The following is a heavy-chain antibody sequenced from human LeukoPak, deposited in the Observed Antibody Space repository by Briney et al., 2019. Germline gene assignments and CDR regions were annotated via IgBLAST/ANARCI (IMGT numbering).Heavy chain of an antibody. CDR3: ARGGYGSGTYYFDY. J-gene: IGHJ4*02. CDR2: IYYSGST. V-gene: IGHV4-59*08. CDR1: GGSISSYY. Sequence: SETLSLTCTVSGGSISSYYWSWIRQPPGKGLEWIGYIYYSGSTNYNPSLKSRVTISVDTSKNQFSLKLSSVTAADTAVYYCARGGYGSGTYYFDYWGQGTLVTVSS. D-gene: IGHD3-10*01.